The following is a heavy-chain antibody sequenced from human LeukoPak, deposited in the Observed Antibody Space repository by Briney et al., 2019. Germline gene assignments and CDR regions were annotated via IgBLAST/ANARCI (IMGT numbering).Heavy chain of an antibody. CDR1: GGSISSSSYY. Sequence: SETLSLTCTVSGGSISSSSYYWGWIRQPPGKGLEWIGSIYYSGSTYYNPSLKSRVTISVDTPKNQFSLKLSSVTAADTAVYYCARQGRYYDSSGYYYGNWYFDLWGRGTLVTVSS. D-gene: IGHD3-22*01. J-gene: IGHJ2*01. CDR2: IYYSGST. V-gene: IGHV4-39*01. CDR3: ARQGRYYDSSGYYYGNWYFDL.